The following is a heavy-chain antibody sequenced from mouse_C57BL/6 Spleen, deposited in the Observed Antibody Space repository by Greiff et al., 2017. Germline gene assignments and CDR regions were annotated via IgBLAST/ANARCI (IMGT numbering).Heavy chain of an antibody. CDR1: GFTFSSYA. CDR3: AREGGVCITTVVASRYFDV. V-gene: IGHV5-4*01. D-gene: IGHD1-1*01. J-gene: IGHJ1*03. Sequence: EVQLVESGGGLVKPGGSLKLSCAASGFTFSSYAMSWVRQTPEKRLEWVATISDGGSYTYYPDNVKGRFTISRDNAKNNLYLQMSHLKSEDTAMYYCAREGGVCITTVVASRYFDVWGTGTTVTVSS. CDR2: ISDGGSYT.